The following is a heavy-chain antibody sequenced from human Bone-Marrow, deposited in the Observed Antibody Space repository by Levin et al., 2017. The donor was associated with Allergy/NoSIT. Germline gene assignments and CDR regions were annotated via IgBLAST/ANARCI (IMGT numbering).Heavy chain of an antibody. J-gene: IGHJ5*01. V-gene: IGHV3-48*02. Sequence: LSLTCVASGFRFNIYSMNWVRQAPGKGLEWIAYISSGGGTIHYTDRVRGRFTISRDNGKTSLSLQMDSLRDEDTAIYYCARATYSSSNNWFDSWGQGTLVTVSS. CDR2: ISSGGGTI. CDR3: ARATYSSSNNWFDS. CDR1: GFRFNIYS. D-gene: IGHD5-18*01.